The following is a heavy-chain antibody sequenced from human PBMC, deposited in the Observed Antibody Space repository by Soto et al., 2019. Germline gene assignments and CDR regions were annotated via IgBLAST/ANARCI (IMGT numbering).Heavy chain of an antibody. J-gene: IGHJ4*02. CDR3: ARSSRDEWQTIILEVSSGPEQPPFDY. CDR2: IYYSGST. D-gene: IGHD6-19*01. CDR1: GGSISSSSYY. V-gene: IGHV4-39*01. Sequence: SETLSLTCTVSGGSISSSSYYWGWIRQPPGKGLEWIGSIYYSGSTYYNPSLKSRVTISVDTSKNQFSLKLSSVTAADTAVYYCARSSRDEWQTIILEVSSGPEQPPFDYWGQGTLVTVSS.